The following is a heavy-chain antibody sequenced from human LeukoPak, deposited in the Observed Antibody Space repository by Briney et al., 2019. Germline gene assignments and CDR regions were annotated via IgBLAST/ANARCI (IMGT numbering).Heavy chain of an antibody. V-gene: IGHV3-49*04. J-gene: IGHJ4*02. CDR3: TREAYYYDSSGYYPGGFFDY. CDR2: IRSKAYGGTT. Sequence: GGSLRLSCTASGFTFGDYAMSWVRQAPGKGLEWVGFIRSKAYGGTTEYAASVKGRFTISRDDSKGIAYLQMNSLKTEDTAVYYCTREAYYYDSSGYYPGGFFDYWGQGTLVTVSS. D-gene: IGHD3-22*01. CDR1: GFTFGDYA.